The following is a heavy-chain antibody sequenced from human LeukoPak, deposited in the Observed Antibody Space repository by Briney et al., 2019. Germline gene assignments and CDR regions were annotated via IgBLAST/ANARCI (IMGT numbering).Heavy chain of an antibody. D-gene: IGHD3-3*01. CDR2: INHSGST. CDR3: ARDEAIFGAGYYYGMDV. CDR1: GGSFSGYY. J-gene: IGHJ6*02. Sequence: SETLSPTCAVYGGSFSGYYWSWIRQPPGKGLEWIGEINHSGSTNYNPSLKSRVTISVDTSKNQFSLKLSSVTAADTAVYYCARDEAIFGAGYYYGMDVWGQGTTVTVSS. V-gene: IGHV4-34*01.